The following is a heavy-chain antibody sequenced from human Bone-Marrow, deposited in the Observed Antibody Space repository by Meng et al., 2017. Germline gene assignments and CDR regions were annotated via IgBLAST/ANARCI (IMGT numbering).Heavy chain of an antibody. CDR3: ARDYVLGAHNWFDP. CDR2: IYHSVSI. Sequence: GSLRLSCAVSGYSISSGYYWGWIRQPPGKGLEWIGIIYHSVSIYYNQSIKSRVTISVDTSKNQFSLKLSSVTAADTAVYYCARDYVLGAHNWFDPWGQGTLVTVSS. J-gene: IGHJ5*02. CDR1: GYSISSGYY. V-gene: IGHV4-38-2*02. D-gene: IGHD3-10*02.